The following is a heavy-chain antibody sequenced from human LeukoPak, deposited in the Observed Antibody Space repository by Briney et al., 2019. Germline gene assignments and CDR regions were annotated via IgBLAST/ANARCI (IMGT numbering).Heavy chain of an antibody. CDR3: AREGLPAANSGYDQLDY. J-gene: IGHJ4*02. CDR1: GFTFSSYW. V-gene: IGHV3-7*03. CDR2: IKQDGSEK. Sequence: GGSLRLSCAASGFTFSSYWMSWVRQAPGKGLEWVANIKQDGSEKYYVDSVKGRFTISRDNAKNSLYLQMNSLRAEDTAVYYCAREGLPAANSGYDQLDYWGQGTLVTVSS. D-gene: IGHD5-12*01.